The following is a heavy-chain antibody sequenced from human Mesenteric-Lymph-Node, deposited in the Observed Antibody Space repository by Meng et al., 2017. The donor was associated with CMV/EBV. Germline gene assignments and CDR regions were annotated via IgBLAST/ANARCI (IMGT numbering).Heavy chain of an antibody. CDR1: GFTFISYA. CDR2: ISYDGSNK. J-gene: IGHJ6*02. V-gene: IGHV3-30*04. CDR3: ASDLQSETYYYYYGMDV. D-gene: IGHD1-14*01. Sequence: LSLTCAASGFTFISYAMHWVRQAPGKGLEWVAVISYDGSNKYYADSVRGRFTISRDNSKNTLYLQMNSLRAEDTAVYYCASDLQSETYYYYYGMDVWGQGTTVTVSS.